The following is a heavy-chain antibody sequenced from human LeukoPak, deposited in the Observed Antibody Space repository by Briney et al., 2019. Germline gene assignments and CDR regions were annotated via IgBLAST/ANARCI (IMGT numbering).Heavy chain of an antibody. J-gene: IGHJ6*03. D-gene: IGHD3-3*01. Sequence: SETLSLTCAVYGGSFSGYYWSWIRQPPGKGLEWIGEINHSGGINYTPSLKSRVTISVDTSKNQFSLKLSSVTAAATAVYYCARGKNYDFWSGSNVMADYYYYMDVWGKGTTVTVSS. CDR1: GGSFSGYY. CDR2: INHSGGI. V-gene: IGHV4-34*01. CDR3: ARGKNYDFWSGSNVMADYYYYMDV.